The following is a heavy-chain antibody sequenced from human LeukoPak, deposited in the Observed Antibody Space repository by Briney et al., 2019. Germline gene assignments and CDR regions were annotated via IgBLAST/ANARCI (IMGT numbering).Heavy chain of an antibody. V-gene: IGHV3-23*01. CDR2: ISGSGGST. CDR3: SREGYGYWAVDY. D-gene: IGHD3-22*01. Sequence: PGGSLRLSCAASGFTFSSYVVNWVRQAPGKGLEWVSAISGSGGSTYYADSVKGRFTISRDNSKNTYLQMNSLRAEDTAVYYCSREGYGYWAVDYWGQGTLVTVSS. J-gene: IGHJ4*02. CDR1: GFTFSSYV.